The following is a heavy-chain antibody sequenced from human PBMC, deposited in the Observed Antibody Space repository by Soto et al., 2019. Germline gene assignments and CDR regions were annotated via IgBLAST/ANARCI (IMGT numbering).Heavy chain of an antibody. CDR3: ARDIVVVVAAKEVSFGY. J-gene: IGHJ4*02. V-gene: IGHV1-46*03. D-gene: IGHD2-15*01. Sequence: GASVKVSCKASGYTFTSYYMHWVRQAPGQGLEWMGIINPSGGSASYAQKFQGRVTMTRDTSTSTVYMELSSLRSEDTAVYYCARDIVVVVAAKEVSFGYWGQGTLVTVSS. CDR2: INPSGGSA. CDR1: GYTFTSYY.